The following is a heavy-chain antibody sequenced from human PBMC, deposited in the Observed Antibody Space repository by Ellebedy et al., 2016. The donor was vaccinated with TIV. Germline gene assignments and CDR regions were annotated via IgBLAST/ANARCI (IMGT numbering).Heavy chain of an antibody. V-gene: IGHV3-30-3*01. CDR2: ISYDGSNK. CDR1: GFTFSDYY. Sequence: GGSLRLXXAASGFTFSDYYMSWIRQAPGKGLEWVAVISYDGSNKYYADSVKGRFTISRHNSKNTLYLQMNSLRAEDTAVYYCARVRIGDSSWPHFDYWGQGTLVTVSS. D-gene: IGHD6-13*01. J-gene: IGHJ4*02. CDR3: ARVRIGDSSWPHFDY.